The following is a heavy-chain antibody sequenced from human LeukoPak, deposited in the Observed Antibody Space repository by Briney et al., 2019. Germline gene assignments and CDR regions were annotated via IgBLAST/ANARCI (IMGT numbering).Heavy chain of an antibody. CDR3: ARDNIPVAGTGLSWFDP. CDR2: IYYSGST. D-gene: IGHD6-13*01. J-gene: IGHJ5*02. CDR1: GGSSSSYY. Sequence: SETLSLTCTVSGGSSSSYYWSWIRQPPGKALEWIGYIYYSGSTNYNPSLKSRVTISVDTSKNQLSLKLSSVTAADTAVYYCARDNIPVAGTGLSWFDPWGQGTLVTVSS. V-gene: IGHV4-59*12.